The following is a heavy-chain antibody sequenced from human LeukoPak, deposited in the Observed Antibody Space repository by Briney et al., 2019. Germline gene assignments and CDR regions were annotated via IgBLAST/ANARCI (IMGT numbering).Heavy chain of an antibody. CDR2: INPNSGGT. CDR3: ARSDYGDLNWFDP. V-gene: IGHV1-2*06. J-gene: IGHJ5*02. D-gene: IGHD4-17*01. CDR1: GYTFTGYY. Sequence: ASVKVSCKASGYTFTGYYMHWVRQAPGQGLEWMGRINPNSGGTNYAQKFQGRVTMTRDTSISTAYMELSRLRSDDTAVYYCARSDYGDLNWFDPWGQGTLVTVSS.